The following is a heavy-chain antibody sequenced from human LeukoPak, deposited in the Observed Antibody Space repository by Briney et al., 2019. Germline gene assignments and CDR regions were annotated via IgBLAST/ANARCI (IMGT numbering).Heavy chain of an antibody. CDR1: GFTFSNYA. CDR3: AKGGAKWSYYFDY. D-gene: IGHD2-15*01. CDR2: ISGSGGST. Sequence: GGSLRLSCAASGFTFSNYAMTWVRQAPGKGLEWVSAISGSGGSTYYADSVKGRFTISRDNSKNTLYLQVNSLRAEDTAVYYCAKGGAKWSYYFDYWGQGTLVTVSS. J-gene: IGHJ4*02. V-gene: IGHV3-23*01.